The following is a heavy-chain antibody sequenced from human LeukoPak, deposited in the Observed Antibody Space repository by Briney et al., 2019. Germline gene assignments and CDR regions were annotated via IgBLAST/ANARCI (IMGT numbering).Heavy chain of an antibody. D-gene: IGHD2-15*01. Sequence: GGSLRLSCVASGFSFSSYAMYWVRQAPRKGLEWVAVISYVGSNKYYADSVKGRFTISRDNSKNTLYLQMNSLRAEDTAVYYCARTLNRGFYSLDPWGQGTLVTVSS. CDR2: ISYVGSNK. CDR1: GFSFSSYA. CDR3: ARTLNRGFYSLDP. V-gene: IGHV3-30*04. J-gene: IGHJ5*02.